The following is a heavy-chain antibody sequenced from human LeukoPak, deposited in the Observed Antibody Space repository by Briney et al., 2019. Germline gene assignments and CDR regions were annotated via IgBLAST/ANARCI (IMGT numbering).Heavy chain of an antibody. J-gene: IGHJ5*02. V-gene: IGHV4-59*01. CDR2: IYYSGST. Sequence: PSETLSLTCTVSGGSISSYYWSWIRQPPGKGLEWIGYIYYSGSTNYNPSLKSRVTISVDTSKNQFSLKLSSVTAADTAVYYCARDGGDGYNYNWFDLWGQGTLVTVSS. CDR3: ARDGGDGYNYNWFDL. CDR1: GGSISSYY. D-gene: IGHD5-24*01.